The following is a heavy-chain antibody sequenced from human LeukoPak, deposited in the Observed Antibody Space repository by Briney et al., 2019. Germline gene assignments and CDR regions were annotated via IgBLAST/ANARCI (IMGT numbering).Heavy chain of an antibody. J-gene: IGHJ4*02. CDR1: GDSFSYFY. D-gene: IGHD6-19*01. V-gene: IGHV4-59*12. CDR3: ARAYTSGWYVDY. Sequence: SETLSLTCTVSGDSFSYFYWSWIRQPPGKGLEWLGYIYNSGSTNYNPSLKSRVTMSVDTSKNQFSLKLSSVTAADTAVYYCARAYTSGWYVDYWGQGTLVTVSS. CDR2: IYNSGST.